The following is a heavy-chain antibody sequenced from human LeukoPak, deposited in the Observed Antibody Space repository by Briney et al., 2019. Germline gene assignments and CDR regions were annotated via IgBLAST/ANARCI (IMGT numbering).Heavy chain of an antibody. D-gene: IGHD1-26*01. CDR3: AKDKSKGELLGAFDI. J-gene: IGHJ3*02. Sequence: GGSLRLSCAASGFTFSSYAMSWVRQAPGKGLGWVSAISGSGGSTYYADSVKGRFTISRDNSKNTLYLQMNSLRAEDTALYYCAKDKSKGELLGAFDIWGQGTMVTVSS. V-gene: IGHV3-23*01. CDR2: ISGSGGST. CDR1: GFTFSSYA.